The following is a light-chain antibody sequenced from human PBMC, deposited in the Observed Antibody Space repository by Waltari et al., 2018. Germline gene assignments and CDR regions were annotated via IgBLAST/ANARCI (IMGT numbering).Light chain of an antibody. V-gene: IGKV3-11*01. Sequence: EIVLTQSPATLSLSPGETATLSCRASQSVGTYLAWYQQKPGQAPRILIYDASNRATGIPDRFRGSGSGTDFTLTISSLEPEDFALYYCQQRSSWTPHTFGQGARLEIK. CDR2: DAS. J-gene: IGKJ2*01. CDR1: QSVGTY. CDR3: QQRSSWTPHT.